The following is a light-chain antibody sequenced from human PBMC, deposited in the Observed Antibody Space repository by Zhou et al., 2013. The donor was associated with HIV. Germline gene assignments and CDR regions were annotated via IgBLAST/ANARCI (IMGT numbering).Light chain of an antibody. CDR2: EAS. Sequence: QMTQSPSTLSASVGDTVTITCRASESISSWLAWYQQKPGKAPKLLMYEASVLESGVPSRFSGSGSGTDFTLTISSLQPDDFATYYCQQYNSYSRTFGQGTKVE. J-gene: IGKJ1*01. CDR1: ESISSW. V-gene: IGKV1-5*03. CDR3: QQYNSYSRT.